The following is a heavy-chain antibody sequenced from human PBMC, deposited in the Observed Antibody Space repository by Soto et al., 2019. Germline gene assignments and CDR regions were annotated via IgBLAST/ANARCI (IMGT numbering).Heavy chain of an antibody. CDR3: ARSLTVIAAAPHFDY. CDR1: GGSISSGGYY. CDR2: IYYSGST. V-gene: IGHV4-39*01. J-gene: IGHJ4*02. D-gene: IGHD6-13*01. Sequence: PSETLSITCTVSGGSISSGGYYWSWIRQHPGKGLEWIGNIYYSGSTYYNPSLKSRVTISVDTSKNQFSLKLSSVTAADTAVYYCARSLTVIAAAPHFDYWGQVTLVTVSS.